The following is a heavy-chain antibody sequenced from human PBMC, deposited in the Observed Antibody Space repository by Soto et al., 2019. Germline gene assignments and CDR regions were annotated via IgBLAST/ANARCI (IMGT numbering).Heavy chain of an antibody. D-gene: IGHD2-21*02. Sequence: QVQLVQSGAEEKKPGASVKVSCKASGYTFTSYAMHWVRQAPGQRHEWMGWINAGNGNTKYSQKFQGRVTITRDTSASTAYMVLSSLRSEDTAVYYCARAWVVVTAPDYWGQGTLVTVSS. CDR1: GYTFTSYA. CDR3: ARAWVVVTAPDY. CDR2: INAGNGNT. V-gene: IGHV1-3*05. J-gene: IGHJ4*02.